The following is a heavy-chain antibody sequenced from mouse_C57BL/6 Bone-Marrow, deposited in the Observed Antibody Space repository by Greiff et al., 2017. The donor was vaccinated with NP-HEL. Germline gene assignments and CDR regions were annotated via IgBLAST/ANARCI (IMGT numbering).Heavy chain of an antibody. V-gene: IGHV1-53*01. CDR1: GYTFTSYW. CDR3: ARYYYGSSPHYYAMDY. D-gene: IGHD1-1*01. Sequence: QVQLQQPGTELVKPGASVKLSCKASGYTFTSYWMPWVKPRPGQGLEWIGNINPSNGGTNYNEKFKSKATLTVDKSSSTAYMQLSSLTSEDSAVYYCARYYYGSSPHYYAMDYWGQGTSVTVSS. CDR2: INPSNGGT. J-gene: IGHJ4*01.